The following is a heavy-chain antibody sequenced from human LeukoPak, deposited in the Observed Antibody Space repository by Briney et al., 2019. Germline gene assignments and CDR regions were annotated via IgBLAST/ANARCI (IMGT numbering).Heavy chain of an antibody. Sequence: PSETLSLTCTVSGGSISSYYWSWIRQPPGKGLEWIGYIYYSGSTNYNPSLKSRVTISVDTSKNQFSLKLSSVTAADTAVYYCARGTPSSYGLYYFDYWGQGTLVTVSS. CDR3: ARGTPSSYGLYYFDY. J-gene: IGHJ4*02. D-gene: IGHD5-12*01. CDR2: IYYSGST. V-gene: IGHV4-59*01. CDR1: GGSISSYY.